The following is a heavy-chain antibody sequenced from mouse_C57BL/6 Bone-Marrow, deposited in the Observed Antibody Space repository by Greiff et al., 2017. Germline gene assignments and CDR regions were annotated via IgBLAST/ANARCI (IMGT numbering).Heavy chain of an antibody. CDR2: IDPENGDT. CDR3: TTKRYFDF. J-gene: IGHJ1*03. CDR1: GFNIKDDY. Sequence: EVKLQESGAELVRPGASVKLSCTASGFNIKDDYMHWVKQRPEQGLEWIGWIDPENGDTEYASKFQGKATITADTSSNTAYLQLSSLTSEDTAVYYCTTKRYFDFWGTGTTVTVSS. V-gene: IGHV14-4*01.